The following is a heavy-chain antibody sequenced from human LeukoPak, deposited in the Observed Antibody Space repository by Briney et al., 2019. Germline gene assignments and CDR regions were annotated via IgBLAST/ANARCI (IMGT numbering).Heavy chain of an antibody. CDR2: INPDTGFT. CDR3: VPASEAYTSNGNV. V-gene: IGHV1-2*02. D-gene: IGHD1-1*01. J-gene: IGHJ4*02. Sequence: GASVKVSCKASGYTFTDDYMHWVRQAPGQGLEFMGWINPDTGFTNYAQKFQGRVTITRDTSITTAYMEIKSLTSDDTAVYYCVPASEAYTSNGNVWGPGTLVTVSS. CDR1: GYTFTDDY.